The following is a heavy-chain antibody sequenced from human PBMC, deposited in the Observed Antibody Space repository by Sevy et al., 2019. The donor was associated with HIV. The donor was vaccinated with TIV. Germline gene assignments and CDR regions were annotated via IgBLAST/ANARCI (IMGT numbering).Heavy chain of an antibody. CDR3: ARVRRMGNQLWKADY. CDR1: GESFSDYY. J-gene: IGHJ4*02. V-gene: IGHV4-34*01. Sequence: SETLSLTCGVSGESFSDYYWSWIRQPPRKGLEWIGEINYTGKTNDNPSLESRVRVSIDKSRKQFSLRLSSVTAADTAVYYCARVRRMGNQLWKADYWGQGTLVTVSS. CDR2: INYTGKT. D-gene: IGHD3-10*01.